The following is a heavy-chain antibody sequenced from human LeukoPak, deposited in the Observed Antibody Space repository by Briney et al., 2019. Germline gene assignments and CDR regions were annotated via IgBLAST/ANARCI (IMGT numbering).Heavy chain of an antibody. V-gene: IGHV4-38-2*02. CDR2: IYHTGTT. D-gene: IGHD2-8*01. Sequence: PSETLSLTCTVSGFSISSAYYWVWIRQPPGKGLEYIGSIYHTGTTYYSPSLRSRVTISLDTSKNQFSLNLRSVTAADTAVYYCARDEWRDYYYYYMDVWGKGTTVTVSS. J-gene: IGHJ6*03. CDR1: GFSISSAYY. CDR3: ARDEWRDYYYYYMDV.